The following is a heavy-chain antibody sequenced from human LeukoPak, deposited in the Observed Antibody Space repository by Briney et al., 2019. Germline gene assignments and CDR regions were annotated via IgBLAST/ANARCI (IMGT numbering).Heavy chain of an antibody. V-gene: IGHV4-59*01. CDR2: IYYSGST. CDR3: ARESAARPSFDC. D-gene: IGHD6-6*01. Sequence: SETLSLTCTVSGGSISSYYWSWIRHPPGKGLEWIGYIYYSGSTNYNPSLKSRVTISVDTSKNQFSLKLSSVTAADTAVYYCARESAARPSFDCWGQGTLVTVSS. CDR1: GGSISSYY. J-gene: IGHJ4*02.